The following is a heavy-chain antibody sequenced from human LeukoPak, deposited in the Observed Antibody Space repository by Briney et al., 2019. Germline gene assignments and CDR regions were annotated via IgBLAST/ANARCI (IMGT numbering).Heavy chain of an antibody. V-gene: IGHV3-11*04. CDR1: GFTFSDYY. Sequence: GGSLRLSCAASGFTFSDYYMSWIRQAPGKGLEWVSYISSSGSTIYYADSVKGRFTISRDNAKNSLYLQMRSLSPEDMAVYYCVRDIGNHFDYWGRGILVTVSS. J-gene: IGHJ4*02. CDR3: VRDIGNHFDY. CDR2: ISSSGSTI. D-gene: IGHD3-10*01.